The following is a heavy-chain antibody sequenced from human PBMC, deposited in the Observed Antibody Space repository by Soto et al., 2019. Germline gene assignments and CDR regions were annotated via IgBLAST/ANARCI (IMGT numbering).Heavy chain of an antibody. D-gene: IGHD5-12*01. CDR2: IYHSGST. Sequence: QLQLQESGSGLVKPSQTLSLTCAVSGGSISSGGYSWSWIRQPPGKGLEWIGYIYHSGSTYYNPSLKSRATRSVDRAKNQFSLKLSSVTAADTAVYYCAAGGGLPRYYWGQGTLVTVSS. CDR3: AAGGGLPRYY. V-gene: IGHV4-30-2*01. J-gene: IGHJ4*02. CDR1: GGSISSGGYS.